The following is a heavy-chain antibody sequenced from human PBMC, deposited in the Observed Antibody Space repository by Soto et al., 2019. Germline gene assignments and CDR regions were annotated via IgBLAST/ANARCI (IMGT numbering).Heavy chain of an antibody. J-gene: IGHJ4*02. CDR1: GFTFSSYG. CDR3: ARGGGPYVDTGPADY. V-gene: IGHV3-33*01. CDR2: IWYDGSNK. D-gene: IGHD5-18*01. Sequence: QVQLVESGGGVVQPGRSLRLSCAASGFTFSSYGMHWVRQAPGKGLEWVAVIWYDGSNKYYADSVKGRFTISRANSKNTLHLQMNSLRADETAAYYFARGGGPYVDTGPADYWGQGSLVTVSS.